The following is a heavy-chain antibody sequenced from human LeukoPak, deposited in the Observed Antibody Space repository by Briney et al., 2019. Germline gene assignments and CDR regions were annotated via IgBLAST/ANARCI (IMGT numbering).Heavy chain of an antibody. CDR3: ARGDIEALGYCSSTSCQFYYYGMDV. V-gene: IGHV4-61*01. Sequence: PSETLSLTCTVSGGSVSSGSYYWSWIRQPPGKGLEGSGYIYYSGSANYNPSLKSRVTISVDTSKNQFSLKLSSVTAADTAVYYCARGDIEALGYCSSTSCQFYYYGMDVWGQGTTVTVSS. D-gene: IGHD2-2*01. J-gene: IGHJ6*02. CDR1: GGSVSSGSYY. CDR2: IYYSGSA.